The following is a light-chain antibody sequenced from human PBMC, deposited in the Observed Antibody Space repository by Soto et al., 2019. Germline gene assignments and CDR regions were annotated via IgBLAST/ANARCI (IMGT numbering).Light chain of an antibody. Sequence: QSVLTQPASVSGSPGQSITISCTGTSSDVGGYNYVSWYQQHPGKAPKLMIYDVSNRPSGVSNRFSGSKSGNTASLTISGLPAEDEADYYCSSYTSNSPYVVFGGGTKLTVL. CDR1: SSDVGGYNY. CDR3: SSYTSNSPYVV. CDR2: DVS. V-gene: IGLV2-14*01. J-gene: IGLJ2*01.